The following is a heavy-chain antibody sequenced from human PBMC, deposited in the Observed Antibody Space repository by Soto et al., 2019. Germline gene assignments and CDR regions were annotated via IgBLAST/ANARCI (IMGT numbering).Heavy chain of an antibody. CDR2: INAGNGNT. V-gene: IGHV1-3*01. CDR1: GYTFTSYA. J-gene: IGHJ6*02. D-gene: IGHD1-26*01. CDR3: ARDAPRRGSYSYYYGMDV. Sequence: GASVKVSCKASGYTFTSYAMHWVRQAPGQRLEWMGWINAGNGNTKYSQKFQGRVTITRDTSASTAYMELSSLGSEDTAVYYCARDAPRRGSYSYYYGMDVWGQGTTVTVSS.